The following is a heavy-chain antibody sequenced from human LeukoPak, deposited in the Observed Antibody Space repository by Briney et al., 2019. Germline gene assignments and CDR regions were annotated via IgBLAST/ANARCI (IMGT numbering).Heavy chain of an antibody. CDR1: GFSFSSYG. CDR2: IRSKANNYAT. Sequence: GGSLRLSCAASGFSFSSYGIHWVRQASGKGLEWVGHIRSKANNYATTYAASVKGRFTISRDDSKNTAYLQMNSLKTEDTAVYYCTNPVEGYWGQGTLVTVSS. CDR3: TNPVEGY. V-gene: IGHV3-73*01. J-gene: IGHJ4*02. D-gene: IGHD3-3*01.